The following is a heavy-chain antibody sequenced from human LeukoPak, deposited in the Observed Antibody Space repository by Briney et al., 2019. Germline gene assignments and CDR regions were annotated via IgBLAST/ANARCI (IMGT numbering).Heavy chain of an antibody. Sequence: GGSLRLSCATSGFSFSNAWMNWVRQAPGKGLEWVSSITGSSDSIYYADSVKGRFTISRDNAKNSVYLQMNSLRAEDTAVYYCARLVCSTIPCYGKFYFDSWGQGTLVPVSS. D-gene: IGHD2-2*01. CDR3: ARLVCSTIPCYGKFYFDS. CDR1: GFSFSNAW. J-gene: IGHJ4*02. V-gene: IGHV3-21*01. CDR2: ITGSSDSI.